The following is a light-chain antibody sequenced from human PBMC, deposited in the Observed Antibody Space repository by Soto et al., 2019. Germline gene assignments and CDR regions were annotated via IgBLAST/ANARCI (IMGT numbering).Light chain of an antibody. J-gene: IGKJ4*01. CDR2: DAS. V-gene: IGKV1-5*01. Sequence: DIQMTQSPSTLSASVGDRVTITCRASHSVSSCLAWYQQKPGKAPKLLIYDASSLESGVPSRFSGSGSGTEFTLTISSLEPDDFATYYCQQYNSYSWLTFGGGTKVDIK. CDR1: HSVSSC. CDR3: QQYNSYSWLT.